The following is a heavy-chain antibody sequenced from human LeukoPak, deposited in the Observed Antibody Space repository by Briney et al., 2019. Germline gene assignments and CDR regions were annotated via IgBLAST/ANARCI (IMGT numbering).Heavy chain of an antibody. D-gene: IGHD3-22*01. CDR3: ARPTRDSSGYYYGDY. V-gene: IGHV1-2*02. CDR1: GYTFTCYY. Sequence: ASVKVSCKASGYTFTCYYMHWVRQAPGQGLEWMGWINPNSGGTNYAQKFQGRVTMTRDTSISTAYMELSRLRSDDTAVYYCARPTRDSSGYYYGDYWGQGTLVTVSS. CDR2: INPNSGGT. J-gene: IGHJ4*02.